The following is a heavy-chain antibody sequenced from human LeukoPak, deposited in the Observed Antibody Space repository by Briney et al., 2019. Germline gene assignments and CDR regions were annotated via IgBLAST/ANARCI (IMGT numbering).Heavy chain of an antibody. CDR3: ANSPRGYSYSYYFDY. CDR1: GFTFSSYG. CDR2: ISSRGSFI. D-gene: IGHD5-18*01. J-gene: IGHJ4*02. Sequence: GGSLRLSCAVSGFTFSSYGMNWVRQAPGKGLEWVSFISSRGSFIYYADSVKGRFTISRDNAKNSLSLEMNSLRAEDTAVYYRANSPRGYSYSYYFDYWGQGTLVTVSS. V-gene: IGHV3-21*01.